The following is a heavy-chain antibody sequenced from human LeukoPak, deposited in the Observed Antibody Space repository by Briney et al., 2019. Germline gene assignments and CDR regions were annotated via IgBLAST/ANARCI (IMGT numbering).Heavy chain of an antibody. CDR3: ARDLVSRSSSWYDAFDI. CDR1: GGSISSGSYY. J-gene: IGHJ3*02. Sequence: SETLSLTCTVSGGSISSGSYYWSWIRQPAGKGLEWIGRIYTSGSTNYNPSLKSRVTISVDTSKNQFSLKLSSVTAADTAVYYCARDLVSRSSSWYDAFDIRGQGTMVTVSS. V-gene: IGHV4-61*02. CDR2: IYTSGST. D-gene: IGHD6-13*01.